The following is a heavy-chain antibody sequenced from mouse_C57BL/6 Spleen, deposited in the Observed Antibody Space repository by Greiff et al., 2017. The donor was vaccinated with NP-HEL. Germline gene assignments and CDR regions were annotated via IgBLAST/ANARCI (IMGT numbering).Heavy chain of an antibody. CDR3: TRWRNYYGRPFDY. J-gene: IGHJ2*01. D-gene: IGHD1-1*01. CDR1: GYTFTDYE. V-gene: IGHV1-15*01. Sequence: QVQLQQSGAELVRPGASVTLSCKASGYTFTDYEMHWVKQTPVHGLEWIGAIDPETGGTAYNQKFKGKAILTADKSSSTAYMELRSLTSEDSAVYYCTRWRNYYGRPFDYWGQGTTLTVSS. CDR2: IDPETGGT.